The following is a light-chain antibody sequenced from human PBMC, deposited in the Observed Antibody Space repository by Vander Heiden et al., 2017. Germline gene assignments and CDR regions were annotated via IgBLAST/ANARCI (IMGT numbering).Light chain of an antibody. Sequence: EIQMTQSPSSLSASVGDRVTITCQASQVISNYLNRYQQKPGKAPKLLIYAASSLEIGVPSRFSGSGSGTDFTLTISSLQPEDIATYYCQQSDNTPRTFGGGTKVEIK. CDR1: QVISNY. J-gene: IGKJ4*02. V-gene: IGKV1-39*01. CDR2: AAS. CDR3: QQSDNTPRT.